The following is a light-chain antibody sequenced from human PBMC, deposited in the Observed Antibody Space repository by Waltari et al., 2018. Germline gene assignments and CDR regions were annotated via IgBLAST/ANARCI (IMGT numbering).Light chain of an antibody. CDR3: CSYAGTYTYV. CDR2: DVS. CDR1: SSDVGAYIS. J-gene: IGLJ1*01. V-gene: IGLV2-11*01. Sequence: QSALTQPRPVSGSTGQSVTIPCTGTSSDVGAYISVPWYQQHPGKAPRLIIYDVSERPSGVPDHFSGSKSGNTASLTISGLQAEDEADYYCCSYAGTYTYVFGSGTHVTVL.